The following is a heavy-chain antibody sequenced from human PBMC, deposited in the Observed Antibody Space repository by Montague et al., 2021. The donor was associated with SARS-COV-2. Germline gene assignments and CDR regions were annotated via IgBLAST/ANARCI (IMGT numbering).Heavy chain of an antibody. CDR3: ARDRDWDDWCGMDV. J-gene: IGHJ6*02. CDR2: ISSSGGGSTK. Sequence: SLRLSCAASGFIFSSYEMNWVRQAPGKGLEWISYISSSGGGSTKHYTDSVKGRFIISRDSAKNSLYLQMNGLRVEDTAIYYCARDRDWDDWCGMDVWGQGTTVTVSS. D-gene: IGHD2-21*01. V-gene: IGHV3-48*03. CDR1: GFIFSSYE.